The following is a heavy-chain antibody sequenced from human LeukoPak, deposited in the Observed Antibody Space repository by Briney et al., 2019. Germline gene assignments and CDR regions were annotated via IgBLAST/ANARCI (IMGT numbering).Heavy chain of an antibody. D-gene: IGHD6-19*01. J-gene: IGHJ6*02. V-gene: IGHV3-11*01. CDR2: ISSSGSTV. CDR1: GFTFSDYY. Sequence: GGSLRLSCAASGFTFSDYYISWIRQAPGKGLEWVSCISSSGSTVYYADSVEGRFTISRDNAKNSVSLQMNSLRVEDTAMYYCARGPGNGWYGDYYHGMDVWGQGTTVTVSS. CDR3: ARGPGNGWYGDYYHGMDV.